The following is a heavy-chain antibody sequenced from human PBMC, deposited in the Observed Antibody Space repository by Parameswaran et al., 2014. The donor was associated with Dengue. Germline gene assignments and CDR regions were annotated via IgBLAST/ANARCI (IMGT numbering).Heavy chain of an antibody. J-gene: IGHJ5*02. CDR2: IYYSGST. V-gene: IGHV4-39*01. Sequence: VRQAPGKGLEWIGSIYYSGSTYYNPSLKSRVTISVDTSKNQFSLKLSSVTAADTAVYYCASLAPDLGFDPWGQGTLVTVSS. CDR3: ASLAPDLGFDP. D-gene: IGHD3-16*01.